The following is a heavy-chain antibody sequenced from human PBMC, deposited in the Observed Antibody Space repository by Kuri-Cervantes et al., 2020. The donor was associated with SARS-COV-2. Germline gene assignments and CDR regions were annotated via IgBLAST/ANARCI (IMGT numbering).Heavy chain of an antibody. V-gene: IGHV3-48*02. Sequence: GESLKISCAVSGLTFSSRSMNWVRQAPGMGPEWVSHIDASGKSRYYIDSVQGRFTISRDNARNSLYLQMNSLTEEDTAVYYCSTTWDHWGQGTLVTVSS. CDR3: STTWDH. CDR2: IDASGKSR. CDR1: GLTFSSRS. J-gene: IGHJ4*02. D-gene: IGHD1-14*01.